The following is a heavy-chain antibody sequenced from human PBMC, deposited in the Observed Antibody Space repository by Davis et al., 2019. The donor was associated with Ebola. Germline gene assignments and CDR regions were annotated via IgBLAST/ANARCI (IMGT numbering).Heavy chain of an antibody. Sequence: PSETLSLTCAVYGGSFSGYYWSWIRQPPGKGLEWIGEINHSGSTNYNPSLKSRVTISVDTSKNQFSLKLSSVTAADTAVYYCAREGDTWGQGTLVTVSS. CDR3: AREGDT. J-gene: IGHJ4*02. V-gene: IGHV4-34*01. D-gene: IGHD5-18*01. CDR1: GGSFSGYY. CDR2: INHSGST.